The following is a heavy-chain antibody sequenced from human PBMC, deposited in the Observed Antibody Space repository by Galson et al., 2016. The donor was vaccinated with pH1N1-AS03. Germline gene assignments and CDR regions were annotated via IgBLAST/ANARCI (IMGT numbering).Heavy chain of an antibody. V-gene: IGHV3-64*01. CDR3: ARRRSYYDFWSGYSDY. D-gene: IGHD3-3*01. Sequence: LRLSCAASGFTFSDYAMHWVRQAPGKGLEYVSAISSDASGTYYANSVKGRFTISRDNSKNTVYLQMGSLRAEDMAVYYCARRRSYYDFWSGYSDYWGQGTLVIVSS. CDR1: GFTFSDYA. CDR2: ISSDASGT. J-gene: IGHJ4*02.